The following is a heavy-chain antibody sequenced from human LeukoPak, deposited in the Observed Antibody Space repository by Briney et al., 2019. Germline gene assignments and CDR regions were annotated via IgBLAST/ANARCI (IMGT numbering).Heavy chain of an antibody. CDR3: GRDRPCGGDCYPLAFDI. CDR2: IYYSGST. V-gene: IGHV4-59*01. CDR1: GGSISSYY. D-gene: IGHD2-21*02. J-gene: IGHJ3*02. Sequence: SETLSLTCTVSGGSISSYYWSWIRQPPGKGLEWIGYIYYSGSTNYNPSLKSRVTISVDTSKNQFSLKLSSVTAADTAVYYCGRDRPCGGDCYPLAFDIWGQGTMVTVSS.